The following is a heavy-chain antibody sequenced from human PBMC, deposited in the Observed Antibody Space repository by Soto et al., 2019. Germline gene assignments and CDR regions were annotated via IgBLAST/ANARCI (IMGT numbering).Heavy chain of an antibody. V-gene: IGHV4-39*01. CDR2: IYYSGST. J-gene: IGHJ4*02. CDR3: ARHRASYYYDSSGSHGY. D-gene: IGHD3-22*01. CDR1: GGSISSSSYY. Sequence: QLQLQESGPGLVKPSETLSLTCTVSGGSISSSSYYWGWIRQPPGKGLEWIGSIYYSGSTYYNPSLKSRVTISVDTSKNQFSLKLSSVTAADTAVYYCARHRASYYYDSSGSHGYWGQGTLVTVSS.